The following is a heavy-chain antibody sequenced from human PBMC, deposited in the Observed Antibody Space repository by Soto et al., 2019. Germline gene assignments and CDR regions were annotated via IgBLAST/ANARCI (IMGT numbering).Heavy chain of an antibody. CDR1: GYTFTSYD. D-gene: IGHD6-19*01. V-gene: IGHV1-8*01. Sequence: QVQLVQSGAEVKKPGASVKVSCKASGYTFTSYDINWVRQATGQGLEWMGWMNPNSGNTGYAQKFQGRVTMTRNTSISTAYMELSSLRSEVTAVYYCARGREQWLVRGDAFDIWGQGTMVTVSS. CDR3: ARGREQWLVRGDAFDI. CDR2: MNPNSGNT. J-gene: IGHJ3*02.